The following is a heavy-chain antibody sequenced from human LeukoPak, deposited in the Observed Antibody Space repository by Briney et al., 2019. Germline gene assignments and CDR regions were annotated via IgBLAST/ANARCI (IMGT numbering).Heavy chain of an antibody. V-gene: IGHV1-2*02. Sequence: GASVKVSCKASGYTFTGYYMHWVRQAPGQGLEWMGWVNPNSGGTNYAQKFQGRVTMTRDTSISTAYMELSRLRSDDTAVYYCARGRVGAIHNWFDPWGQGTLVTVSS. CDR1: GYTFTGYY. D-gene: IGHD1-26*01. CDR3: ARGRVGAIHNWFDP. CDR2: VNPNSGGT. J-gene: IGHJ5*02.